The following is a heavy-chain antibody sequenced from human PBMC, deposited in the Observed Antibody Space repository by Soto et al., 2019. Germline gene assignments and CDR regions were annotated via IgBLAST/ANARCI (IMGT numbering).Heavy chain of an antibody. V-gene: IGHV3-20*01. CDR1: GFTFDDDG. CDR2: INWNGATT. J-gene: IGHJ4*02. CDR3: DIAPRIYSNYNFYY. D-gene: IGHD3-10*01. Sequence: EVQLVESGGGVVRPGGSLRLACAASGFTFDDDGMSWFRQAPGKGLEWVSGINWNGATTHYADSVKARFTTSRDNAKNCLYLQMNSLRPDDTALYPYDIAPRIYSNYNFYYWGQGTLVTVS.